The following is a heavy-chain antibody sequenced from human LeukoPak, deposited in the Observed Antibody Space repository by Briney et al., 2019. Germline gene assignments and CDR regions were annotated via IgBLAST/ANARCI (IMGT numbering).Heavy chain of an antibody. CDR1: GFIFSSCA. J-gene: IGHJ4*02. D-gene: IGHD3-22*01. CDR3: AREVRGNYYDSSGYYDY. Sequence: GGSLRLSCAASGFIFSSCAMSWVRQAPGKGLEWVSTISGSGGSTYYADSVKGRFTISRDNSKNTVYLQMNSLRAEDTAVYYCAREVRGNYYDSSGYYDYWGQGTLVTVSS. CDR2: ISGSGGST. V-gene: IGHV3-23*01.